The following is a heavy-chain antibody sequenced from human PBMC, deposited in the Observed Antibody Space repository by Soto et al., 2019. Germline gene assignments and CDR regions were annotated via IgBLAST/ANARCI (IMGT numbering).Heavy chain of an antibody. CDR2: ISGSGGST. CDR3: ALTSSLWHWFDP. CDR1: GFTFSSYA. J-gene: IGHJ5*02. V-gene: IGHV3-23*01. Sequence: GGSLRLSCAASGFTFSSYAMSWVRQAPGKGLEWVSAISGSGGSTYYADSVKGRFTISRDNSKNTLYLQMNSLRAEDTAVYYCALTSSLWHWFDPWGQGTLVTVSS.